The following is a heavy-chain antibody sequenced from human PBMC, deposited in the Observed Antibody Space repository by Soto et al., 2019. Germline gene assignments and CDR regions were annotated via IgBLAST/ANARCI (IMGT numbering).Heavy chain of an antibody. V-gene: IGHV3-23*01. CDR2: ISGSGGST. CDR3: AKRRITIFGVAKYYGMDV. J-gene: IGHJ6*02. D-gene: IGHD3-3*01. Sequence: EVQLLESGGGLVQPGGSLRLSCAASGFTFSSYAMSWVRQAPGKGLEWVSAISGSGGSTYYADSVKGRFTISRDNSKNTLYLQMNSLRAEDTAVYYCAKRRITIFGVAKYYGMDVWGQGTTVTVSS. CDR1: GFTFSSYA.